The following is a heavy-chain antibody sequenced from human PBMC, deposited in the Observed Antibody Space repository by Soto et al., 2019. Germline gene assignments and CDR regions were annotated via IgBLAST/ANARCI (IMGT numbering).Heavy chain of an antibody. CDR2: ISGTDHYT. V-gene: IGHV3-23*01. J-gene: IGHJ5*02. D-gene: IGHD6-13*01. CDR3: AKSSSQYASAIQAFFHP. Sequence: SLRLSCAASAFTFSHFPMTWVRHAPGERLEWVSSISGTDHYTHSADSVKGRFTISRDNALNTLFLQMNNLRADATAVYYCAKSSSQYASAIQAFFHPSGLGTLVTASS. CDR1: AFTFSHFP.